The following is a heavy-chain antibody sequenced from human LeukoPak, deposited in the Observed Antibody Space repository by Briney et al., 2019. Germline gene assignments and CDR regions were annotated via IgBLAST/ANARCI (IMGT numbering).Heavy chain of an antibody. CDR3: ARDRSYDILTGYDAFDI. CDR2: ISGSGDST. J-gene: IGHJ3*02. D-gene: IGHD3-9*01. CDR1: GFTFSSYT. Sequence: GGSLRLSCAASGFTFSSYTMSWVRQAPGKGLEWVSAISGSGDSTFYADSVKGRFTISRDNSKNTLYLQMNSLRAEDTAVYYCARDRSYDILTGYDAFDIWGQGTMVTVSS. V-gene: IGHV3-23*01.